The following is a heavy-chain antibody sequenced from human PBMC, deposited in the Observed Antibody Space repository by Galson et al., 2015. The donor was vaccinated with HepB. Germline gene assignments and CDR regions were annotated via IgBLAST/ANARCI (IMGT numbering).Heavy chain of an antibody. J-gene: IGHJ4*02. CDR3: ARGGYWLREYFFDF. Sequence: SLRLSCAASGFTFSTYAMHWVRQAPGKGLEWIAIISYDGTKKDYADSVKGRFTISRDSSKNSLYLQMNNLRPEDTAVYYCARGGYWLREYFFDFWGQGTLVTVSS. D-gene: IGHD3-9*01. V-gene: IGHV3-30*04. CDR1: GFTFSTYA. CDR2: ISYDGTKK.